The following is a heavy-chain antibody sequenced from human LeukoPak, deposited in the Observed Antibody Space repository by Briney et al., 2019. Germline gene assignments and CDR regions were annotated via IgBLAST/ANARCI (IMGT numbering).Heavy chain of an antibody. J-gene: IGHJ4*02. CDR2: IYYTGST. V-gene: IGHV4-39*01. CDR1: GGSISSSSYY. CDR3: ARRGTAKYYFDY. Sequence: SETLSLTCTVSGGSISSSSYYGGWIRQPPGKGLEWIGTIYYTGSTYYNPSLKSRLTISVDTSESQFSLKLNSVTAADTAVYYCARRGTAKYYFDYWGQGTLVTVSS. D-gene: IGHD5-18*01.